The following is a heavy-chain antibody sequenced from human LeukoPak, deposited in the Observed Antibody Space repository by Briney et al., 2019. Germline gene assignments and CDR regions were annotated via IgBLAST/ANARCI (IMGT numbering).Heavy chain of an antibody. J-gene: IGHJ4*02. CDR2: INRSGST. CDR1: GGSFSGYY. V-gene: IGHV4-34*01. Sequence: KSSETLSLTCAVYGGSFSGYYWSWIRQPPGKGLEWIGEINRSGSTNYNPSLKSRVTISVDTSKNQFSLKLSSVTAADTAVYYCASTYQRWLQSIWGQGTLVTVSS. CDR3: ASTYQRWLQSI. D-gene: IGHD5-24*01.